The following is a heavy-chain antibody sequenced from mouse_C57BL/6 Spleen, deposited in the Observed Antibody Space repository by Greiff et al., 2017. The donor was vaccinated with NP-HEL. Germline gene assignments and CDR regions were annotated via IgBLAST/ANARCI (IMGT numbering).Heavy chain of an antibody. D-gene: IGHD1-1*01. CDR3: AKVTTVVERGLYAMDY. CDR1: GYTFTSYW. Sequence: VQLQQSGAELAKPGASVKLSCKASGYTFTSYWMHWVKQRPGQGLEWIGYINPSSGYIKYNQKFKDKVTLTTDKSSSTTYMQLSRLTYEDSAVYYCAKVTTVVERGLYAMDYWGQGTSVTVAS. V-gene: IGHV1-7*01. CDR2: INPSSGYI. J-gene: IGHJ4*01.